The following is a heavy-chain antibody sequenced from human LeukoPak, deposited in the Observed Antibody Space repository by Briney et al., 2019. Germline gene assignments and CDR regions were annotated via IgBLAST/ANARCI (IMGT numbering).Heavy chain of an antibody. J-gene: IGHJ4*02. D-gene: IGHD6-19*01. Sequence: SETLSLTCTVSGGSISSYYWSWIRQPPGKGLEWIGYIYYSGSTNYNPSLKSRVTISVDTSKNQFSLKLSSVTAADTAVYYCARGDSSGWYYFDYWGQGTLVTVSS. CDR1: GGSISSYY. CDR3: ARGDSSGWYYFDY. CDR2: IYYSGST. V-gene: IGHV4-59*01.